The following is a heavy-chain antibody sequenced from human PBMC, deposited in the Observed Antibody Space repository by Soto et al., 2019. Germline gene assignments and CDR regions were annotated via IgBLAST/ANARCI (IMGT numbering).Heavy chain of an antibody. Sequence: QVQLVQSGAEVKKPGSSVKVSCKASGDTFRNEIITWVRQAPGQGLEWMGRIIPLLDIANYAPKFQGRVTLTADKSTSTAYMELNSLRSEDTAVYFCVRDSPIGNTYSGYDGFDHWGQGTLVTVSS. V-gene: IGHV1-69*08. CDR3: VRDSPIGNTYSGYDGFDH. CDR2: IIPLLDIA. D-gene: IGHD5-12*01. CDR1: GDTFRNEI. J-gene: IGHJ4*02.